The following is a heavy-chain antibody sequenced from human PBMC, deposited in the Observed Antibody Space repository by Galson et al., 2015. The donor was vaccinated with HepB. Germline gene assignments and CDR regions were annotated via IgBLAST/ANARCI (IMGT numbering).Heavy chain of an antibody. J-gene: IGHJ2*01. CDR1: GFTFSTSA. CDR3: ARVYFGSGSSSAYWYFDL. Sequence: SLRLSCAASGFTFSTSAMNWVRQAPGKGLESVSYISSTGTTMYYADSAKGRFTISRDNAQNSLYLQMNSLRDEDTAVYYSARVYFGSGSSSAYWYFDLWGRGALVTVSS. D-gene: IGHD3-10*01. V-gene: IGHV3-48*02. CDR2: ISSTGTTM.